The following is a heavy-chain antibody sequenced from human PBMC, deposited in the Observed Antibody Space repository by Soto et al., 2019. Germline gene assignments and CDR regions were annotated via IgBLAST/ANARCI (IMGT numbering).Heavy chain of an antibody. CDR1: GFTFSSYG. Sequence: VQLVESGGGVVQPGRSLRLSCAASGFTFSSYGMHWVRQAPGKGLEWVAVISYDGSNKYYADSVKGRFTISRDNSKNTLYLQMNSLRAEDTAVYYCAKAVVTDPPRYYYYYGMDVWGQGTTVTVSS. J-gene: IGHJ6*02. CDR2: ISYDGSNK. V-gene: IGHV3-30*18. D-gene: IGHD2-21*02. CDR3: AKAVVTDPPRYYYYYGMDV.